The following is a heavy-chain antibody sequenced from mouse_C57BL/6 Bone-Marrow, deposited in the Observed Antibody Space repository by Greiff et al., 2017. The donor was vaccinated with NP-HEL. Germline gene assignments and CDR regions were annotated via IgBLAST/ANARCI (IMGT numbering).Heavy chain of an antibody. D-gene: IGHD2-4*01. CDR2: ISHRGSA. Sequence: VPLQQSGPGLAKPSQTLSLTCSVTGYSITSVYWNWIRKFPGNKLEYMGYISHRGSAYYNPSLNSQISITRDTSKNQYYLQLNSVTTEDTSTYSRARYRDYLYYYAMYYWGQGTSVTVSS. V-gene: IGHV3-8*01. CDR3: ARYRDYLYYYAMYY. J-gene: IGHJ4*01. CDR1: GYSITSVY.